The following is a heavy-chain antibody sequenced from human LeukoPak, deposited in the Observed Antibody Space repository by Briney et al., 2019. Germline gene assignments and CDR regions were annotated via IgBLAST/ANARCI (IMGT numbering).Heavy chain of an antibody. CDR1: GFTFTVYW. Sequence: GGSLRLSSAASGFTFTVYWMHSVRQAPGKGLVWVSRIRGDGSITNYADSVKGRFTISRDDAKNTLYLQMSSLRAEDTAIYYCAREGIAAELDFWGQGTLVTVSS. V-gene: IGHV3-74*01. CDR3: AREGIAAELDF. D-gene: IGHD6-13*01. CDR2: IRGDGSIT. J-gene: IGHJ4*02.